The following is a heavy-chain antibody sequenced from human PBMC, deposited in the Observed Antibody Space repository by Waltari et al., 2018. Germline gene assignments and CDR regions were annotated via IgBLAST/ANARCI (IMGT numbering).Heavy chain of an antibody. CDR2: SYYSGST. J-gene: IGHJ4*02. V-gene: IGHV4-59*11. CDR1: GGSISSHY. D-gene: IGHD5-12*01. Sequence: QVQLQESGPGLVKPSETLSLTCTVSGGSISSHYWSWIRQPPGKGLEWIGYSYYSGSTNDNPTLKSRVTISVDTSKNQFSLKLSSVTAADTAVYYCARTRSDYDYFYWGQGTLVTVSS. CDR3: ARTRSDYDYFY.